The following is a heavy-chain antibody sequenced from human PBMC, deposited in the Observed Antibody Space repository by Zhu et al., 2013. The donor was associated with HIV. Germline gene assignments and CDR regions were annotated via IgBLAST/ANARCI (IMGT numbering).Heavy chain of an antibody. CDR1: GGSISSSSYY. J-gene: IGHJ3*02. D-gene: IGHD5-18*01. CDR3: ARGSQLVDTAYNDAFDI. CDR2: IYYSGST. Sequence: QVQLQESGPGLVKPSETLSLTCTVSGGSISSSSYYWGWIRQPPGKGLEWIGSIYYSGSTYYNPSLKSRVTISVDTSKNQFSLKLSSVTAADTAVYYCARGSQLVDTAYNDAFDIWGQGTMVTVSS. V-gene: IGHV4-39*07.